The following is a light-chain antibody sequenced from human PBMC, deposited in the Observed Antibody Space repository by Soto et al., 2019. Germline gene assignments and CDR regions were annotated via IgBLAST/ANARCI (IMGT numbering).Light chain of an antibody. Sequence: DIQMTQSPSTLSASVGDRVTITCRASQSISSWLAWYQQKPGKAPNLLIYKASSLESGVPSRFSGSGSGTEFTLTISSLQPDDFATYYCQQYNSYPWTFGQGTKGDIK. CDR2: KAS. CDR3: QQYNSYPWT. CDR1: QSISSW. V-gene: IGKV1-5*03. J-gene: IGKJ1*01.